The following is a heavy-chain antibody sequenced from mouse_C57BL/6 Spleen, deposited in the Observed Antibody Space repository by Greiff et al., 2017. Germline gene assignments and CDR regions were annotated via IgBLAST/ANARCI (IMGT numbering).Heavy chain of an antibody. Sequence: EVKLVESGPELVKPGASVKISCKASGYSFTDYNMNWVKQSNGKSLEWIGVINPNYGTTSYNQKFKGKATLTVDQSSSTAYMQLNSLTSEDSAVYYCARGYGSPYAMDYWGQGTSVTVSS. V-gene: IGHV1-39*01. D-gene: IGHD1-1*01. CDR2: INPNYGTT. CDR1: GYSFTDYN. J-gene: IGHJ4*01. CDR3: ARGYGSPYAMDY.